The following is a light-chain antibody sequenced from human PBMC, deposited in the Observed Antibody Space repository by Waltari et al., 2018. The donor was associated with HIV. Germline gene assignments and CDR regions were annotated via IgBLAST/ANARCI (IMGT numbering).Light chain of an antibody. J-gene: IGKJ5*01. CDR3: QQYGGSPPIT. Sequence: NVLTQSPGTLSLSPGETVALSCRASQSVVNNYLAWYQQTPGQSPKLIIYEASKRATGIPDRFSGSGSGTHFSLTINRLDPDEFAVYFCQQYGGSPPITFGQGTRLEIK. CDR1: QSVVNNY. V-gene: IGKV3-20*01. CDR2: EAS.